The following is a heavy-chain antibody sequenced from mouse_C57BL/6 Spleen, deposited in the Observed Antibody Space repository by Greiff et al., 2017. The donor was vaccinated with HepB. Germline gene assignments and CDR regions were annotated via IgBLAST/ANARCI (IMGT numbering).Heavy chain of an antibody. J-gene: IGHJ3*01. V-gene: IGHV1-80*01. D-gene: IGHD2-4*01. CDR1: GYAFSSYW. Sequence: QLKESGAELVKPGASVKISCKASGYAFSSYWMNWVRQRPGKGLEWIGQIYPGDGDTNYNGKFKGKATLTADKSSSTAYMQLSSLTSEDSAVYFCARSGGYYDYDGGAYWGQGTLVTVSA. CDR2: IYPGDGDT. CDR3: ARSGGYYDYDGGAY.